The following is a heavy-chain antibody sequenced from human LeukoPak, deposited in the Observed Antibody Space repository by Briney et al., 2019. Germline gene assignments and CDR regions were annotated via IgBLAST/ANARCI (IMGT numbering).Heavy chain of an antibody. CDR2: ISSSGST. Sequence: SQTLSLTCTVSGDSISSGDYYWSWIRQPAGKGLEWIGRISSSGSTNYNPSLESRVTISVDTSKNQFSLKLSSVTAADTAVYYCARHRSGWLQSSFDYWGQGTLVTVSS. CDR3: ARHRSGWLQSSFDY. D-gene: IGHD5-24*01. J-gene: IGHJ4*02. CDR1: GDSISSGDYY. V-gene: IGHV4-61*02.